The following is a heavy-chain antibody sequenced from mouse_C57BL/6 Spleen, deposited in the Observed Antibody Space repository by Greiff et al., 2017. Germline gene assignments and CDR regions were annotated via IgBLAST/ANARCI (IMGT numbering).Heavy chain of an antibody. J-gene: IGHJ1*03. CDR2: IDPSDSYT. V-gene: IGHV1-69*01. Sequence: QVQLQQPGAELVMPGASVKLSCKASGYTFTSYWMHWVKQRPGQGLEWIGEIDPSDSYTNYTQKFKGKSTLTVDKSSSTAYMQLSSLTSEDSAVYYCARGDGKRYIDVWGTGTTVTVSS. CDR3: ARGDGKRYIDV. D-gene: IGHD3-3*01. CDR1: GYTFTSYW.